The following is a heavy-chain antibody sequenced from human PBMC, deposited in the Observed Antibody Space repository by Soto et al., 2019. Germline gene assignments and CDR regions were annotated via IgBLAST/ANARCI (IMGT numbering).Heavy chain of an antibody. D-gene: IGHD3-10*01. V-gene: IGHV3-7*01. CDR2: IKQDGSEE. CDR1: GFTFSSYW. Sequence: EVQLVESGGGLVQPGGSLRLSCVDSGFTFSSYWMSWVRQAPVKGLEWVGNIKQDGSEENYVDSVKGRFTISRDNAKNSMYLQMNSLRAEDTAVYYCAIIASSGRGWDVWGQGTTFVVSS. CDR3: AIIASSGRGWDV. J-gene: IGHJ6*02.